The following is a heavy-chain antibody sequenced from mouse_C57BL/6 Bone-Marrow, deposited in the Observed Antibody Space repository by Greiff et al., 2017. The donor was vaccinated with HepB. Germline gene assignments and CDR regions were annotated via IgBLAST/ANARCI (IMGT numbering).Heavy chain of an antibody. J-gene: IGHJ4*01. V-gene: IGHV7-1*01. Sequence: EVKLVESGGGLVQSGRSLRLSCATSGFTFSDFYMEWVRQAPGKGLEWIAASRNKANDYTTEYSASVKGRFIVSRDTSQSILYLQMNALRAEDTAIYYCARDAAFTTVPVAMDYWGQGTSVTVSS. CDR3: ARDAAFTTVPVAMDY. CDR2: SRNKANDYTT. CDR1: GFTFSDFY. D-gene: IGHD1-1*01.